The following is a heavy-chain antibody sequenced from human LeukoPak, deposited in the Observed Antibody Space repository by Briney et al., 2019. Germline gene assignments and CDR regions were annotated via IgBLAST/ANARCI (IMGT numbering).Heavy chain of an antibody. CDR1: GGSITNYY. D-gene: IGHD5-12*01. J-gene: IGHJ3*02. Sequence: SETLSLTCTVSGGSITNYYWSWIRQPPGKGLEWIGFSYYNGNTNYNPSLKSRVTISVDMSKDQFSLSLRSVTAADTAVYYCARVERWGGYDFESDAFDIWGQGTMVTVSS. V-gene: IGHV4-59*08. CDR3: ARVERWGGYDFESDAFDI. CDR2: SYYNGNT.